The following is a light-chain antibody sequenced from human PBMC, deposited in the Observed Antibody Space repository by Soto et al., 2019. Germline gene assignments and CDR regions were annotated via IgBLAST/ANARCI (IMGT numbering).Light chain of an antibody. J-gene: IGKJ5*01. Sequence: EIVLTQYPATLSLSPGERATLSCMASQSVSSNYLAWYHQKPGQAPRLLIYGASSRATGIPDRFSGSGSGTDFTLTISRLEPEDFAVYYCQQYGSSPVTFGQGTRLEIK. CDR3: QQYGSSPVT. V-gene: IGKV3-20*01. CDR1: QSVSSNY. CDR2: GAS.